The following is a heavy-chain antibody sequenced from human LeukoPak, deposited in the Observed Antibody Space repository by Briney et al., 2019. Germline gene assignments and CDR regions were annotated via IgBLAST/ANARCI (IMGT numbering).Heavy chain of an antibody. CDR2: INPNSGGT. Sequence: ASVKDSCKASGYTFTGYYMHWVRQAPGQGLEWMGWINPNSGGTNYAQKFQGWVTMTRDTSIGTAYMELSRLRSDDTAVYYCARGARLRYFDWLYYYWGQGTLVTVSS. J-gene: IGHJ4*02. CDR1: GYTFTGYY. CDR3: ARGARLRYFDWLYYY. V-gene: IGHV1-2*04. D-gene: IGHD3-9*01.